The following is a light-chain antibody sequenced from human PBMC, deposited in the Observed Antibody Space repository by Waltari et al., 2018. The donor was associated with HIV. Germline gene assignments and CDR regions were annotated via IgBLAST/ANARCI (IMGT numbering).Light chain of an antibody. CDR1: SSDVGAYNY. CDR3: SSYTGSDTLLGV. Sequence: QSALTQPASVSESPGQSISISCTGTSSDVGAYNYVSWYQQHPGQAPKLIIYDVNYRPSGISSRFSGSKSGNTASLTISGLQAEDEADYYCSSYTGSDTLLGVFGTGTKVTVL. V-gene: IGLV2-14*01. J-gene: IGLJ1*01. CDR2: DVN.